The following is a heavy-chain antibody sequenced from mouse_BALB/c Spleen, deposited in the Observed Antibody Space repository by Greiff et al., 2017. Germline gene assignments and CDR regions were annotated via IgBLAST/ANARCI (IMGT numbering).Heavy chain of an antibody. CDR1: GYAFTNYL. CDR3: ARTTTVVADAMDY. J-gene: IGHJ4*01. Sequence: QVHVKQSGAELVRPGTSVKVSCKASGYAFTNYLIEWVKQRPGQGLEWIGVINPGSGGTNYNEKFKGKATLTADKSSSTAYMQLSSLTSDDSAVYFCARTTTVVADAMDYWGQGTSVTVSS. D-gene: IGHD1-1*01. CDR2: INPGSGGT. V-gene: IGHV1-54*01.